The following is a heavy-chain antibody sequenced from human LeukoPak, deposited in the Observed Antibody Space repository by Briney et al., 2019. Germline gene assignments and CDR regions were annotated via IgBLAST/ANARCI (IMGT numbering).Heavy chain of an antibody. Sequence: ASVKVSCKASGDTFTNYYMHWVRQAPGQGLEWMGIINPSGGSTNYAQKFQGRVTMTRDTSTSTVYMELSSLRSEDTAVYYCARATAPTYGYDYWGQGTLVTVSS. CDR3: ARATAPTYGYDY. V-gene: IGHV1-46*01. CDR1: GDTFTNYY. J-gene: IGHJ4*02. CDR2: INPSGGST. D-gene: IGHD5-18*01.